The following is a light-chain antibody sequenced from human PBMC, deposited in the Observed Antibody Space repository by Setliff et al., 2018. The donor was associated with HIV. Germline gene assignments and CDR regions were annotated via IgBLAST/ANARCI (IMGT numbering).Light chain of an antibody. CDR1: SSDVGSYKY. Sequence: VLTQPASVSGSPGQSITISCTGTSSDVGSYKYVSWFQQHPGKVPKVMIYDVSNRPSGVSNRFSGSKSGNTASLTISGLQAGDEADYYCSSFTTSGTVIFGGGTKVTVL. V-gene: IGLV2-14*03. J-gene: IGLJ2*01. CDR3: SSFTTSGTVI. CDR2: DVS.